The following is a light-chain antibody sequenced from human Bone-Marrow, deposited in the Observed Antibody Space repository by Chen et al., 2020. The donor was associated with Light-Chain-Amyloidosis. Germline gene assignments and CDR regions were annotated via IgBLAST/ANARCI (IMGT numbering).Light chain of an antibody. V-gene: IGLV3-21*02. CDR3: QVGDRSSDRPV. CDR1: NIGTTS. Sequence: SSVLTPPASVSAAPGQTATMACGGNNIGTTSVHCYQQTPGQAPLLVVYDDSDRPAGIPERLSGSNSGNTATLTSSSVEAGDEADYYCQVGDRSSDRPVFGGGTKLTVL. CDR2: DDS. J-gene: IGLJ3*02.